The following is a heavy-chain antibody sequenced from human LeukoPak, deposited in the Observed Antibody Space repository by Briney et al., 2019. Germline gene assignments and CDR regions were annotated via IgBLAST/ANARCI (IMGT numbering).Heavy chain of an antibody. J-gene: IGHJ4*02. V-gene: IGHV3-30*02. D-gene: IGHD6-13*01. CDR3: AKDGIAAAGTIFDY. Sequence: GGSLRLSCAASGFTFSSYGMHWVRQAPGKGLEWVAFIRYDGSNKYYADSVKGRFTISRDNSKNTLYLQMNSLRAEDTAVYYCAKDGIAAAGTIFDYWGQGTLVTVSS. CDR2: IRYDGSNK. CDR1: GFTFSSYG.